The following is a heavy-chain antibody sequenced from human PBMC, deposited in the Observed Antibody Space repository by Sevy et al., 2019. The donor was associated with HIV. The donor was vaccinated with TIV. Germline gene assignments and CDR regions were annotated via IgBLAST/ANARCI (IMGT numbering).Heavy chain of an antibody. D-gene: IGHD2-2*01. CDR2: ISAYNGNT. CDR3: ARGENRYCSSTSCPYGYYGMDV. V-gene: IGHV1-18*01. Sequence: ASVKVSCKASGYTFTSYGISWVRQAPGQGLEWMGWISAYNGNTNYAQKLQGRVTMTTDASTSTAYMELRSLRSDDTAVYYCARGENRYCSSTSCPYGYYGMDVWGQGTTVTVSS. CDR1: GYTFTSYG. J-gene: IGHJ6*02.